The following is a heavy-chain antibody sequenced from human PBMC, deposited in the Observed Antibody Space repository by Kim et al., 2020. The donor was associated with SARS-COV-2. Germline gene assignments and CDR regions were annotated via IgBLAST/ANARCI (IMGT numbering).Heavy chain of an antibody. V-gene: IGHV3-53*01. Sequence: GGSLRLSCAASGFTVSSNYMSWVRQAPGKGLEWVSVIYSGGSTYYADSVKGRFTIFRDNSKNKLYLQMNNLRAEDTAVYYCARDFGDYDIDVWGQGTTVTVSS. CDR2: IYSGGST. CDR3: ARDFGDYDIDV. D-gene: IGHD3-16*01. J-gene: IGHJ6*02. CDR1: GFTVSSNY.